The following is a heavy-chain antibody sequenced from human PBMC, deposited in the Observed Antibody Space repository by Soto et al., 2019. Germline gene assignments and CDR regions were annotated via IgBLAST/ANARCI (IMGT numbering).Heavy chain of an antibody. Sequence: QVQLQESGPGLVKPSQTLSLTCTVSGGSISSGNYYWSWIRQHPGQGLEWIGYIYYSGSTYYNPFLKSRVTISVDTSKNQFSLKLSSVTAADTAVYYCARHNYDSSGTAVDVWGQGTTVTVSS. J-gene: IGHJ6*02. V-gene: IGHV4-31*03. CDR2: IYYSGST. CDR3: ARHNYDSSGTAVDV. D-gene: IGHD3-22*01. CDR1: GGSISSGNYY.